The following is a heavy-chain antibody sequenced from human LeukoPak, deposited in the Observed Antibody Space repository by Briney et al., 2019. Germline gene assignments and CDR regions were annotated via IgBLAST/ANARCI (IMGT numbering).Heavy chain of an antibody. CDR3: ARARYYYYGMDV. J-gene: IGHJ6*02. Sequence: SGGSXXXYYWXXIRQPPGKGLEWIGYIYYSGSTNYNPSLKSRVTISVDTSKNRFSLKLSSVTAADTAVYYCARARYYYYGMDVWGQGTTVTVSS. V-gene: IGHV4-59*01. CDR1: GGSXXXYY. CDR2: IYYSGST.